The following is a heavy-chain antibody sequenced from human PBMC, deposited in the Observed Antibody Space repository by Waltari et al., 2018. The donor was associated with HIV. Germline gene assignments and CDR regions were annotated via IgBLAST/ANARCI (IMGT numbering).Heavy chain of an antibody. CDR3: ARGLNFSMVV. CDR1: GFTFSSYW. CDR2: IKRQASNT. J-gene: IGHJ6*02. V-gene: IGHV3-74*01. Sequence: EVQLVESGGGLVQPGGSLRLPCAASGFTFSSYWTHWVRQAPGKGLVWPAGIKRQASNTRDAGSGQGRCTISRDNAKNTLYLQRNSRRAEATAVYYCARGLNFSMVVWGQGTTFTV. D-gene: IGHD2-8*01.